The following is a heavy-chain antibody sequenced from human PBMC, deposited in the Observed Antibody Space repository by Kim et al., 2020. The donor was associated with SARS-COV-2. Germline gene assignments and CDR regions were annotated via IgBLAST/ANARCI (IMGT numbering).Heavy chain of an antibody. CDR3: ARDVCGGSCPFDN. D-gene: IGHD2-15*01. J-gene: IGHJ4*02. V-gene: IGHV4-39*07. Sequence: SYTPALRSRVTISVDTSKNQFSLKLTSMTAADTAIYYCARDVCGGSCPFDNWGQGTLVTVSS.